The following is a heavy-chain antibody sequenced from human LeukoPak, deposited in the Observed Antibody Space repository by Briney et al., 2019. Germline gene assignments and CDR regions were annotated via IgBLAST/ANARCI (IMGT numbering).Heavy chain of an antibody. V-gene: IGHV3-30-3*01. CDR3: AARVRGVLYYGMDV. CDR2: ISYDGSNK. CDR1: GFTFSCYA. J-gene: IGHJ6*02. Sequence: PGGSLRLSCAASGFTFSCYAMHWVRQAPGKGLEWVAVISYDGSNKYYADSVKGRFTISRDNSKNTLYLQMNSLRAEDTAVYYCAARVRGVLYYGMDVWGQGTTVTVSS. D-gene: IGHD3-10*01.